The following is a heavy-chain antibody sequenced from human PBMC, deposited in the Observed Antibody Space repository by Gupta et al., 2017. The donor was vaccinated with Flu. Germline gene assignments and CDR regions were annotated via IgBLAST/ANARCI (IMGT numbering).Heavy chain of an antibody. D-gene: IGHD3-10*01. V-gene: IGHV1-69*01. J-gene: IGHJ4*02. CDR2: IILMFGRA. CDR1: GDTFSSYT. CDR3: ATEDYNSVLR. Sequence: QVQLVQSGAEVKKPGSSVKVSCKASGDTFSSYTIYWVRQAPGHGNEWMGGIILMFGRANYAQKSQDRGTTTSDDYTNTGFTELRSLGADDKAVYYCATEDYNSVLRWGQGTLVTVSS.